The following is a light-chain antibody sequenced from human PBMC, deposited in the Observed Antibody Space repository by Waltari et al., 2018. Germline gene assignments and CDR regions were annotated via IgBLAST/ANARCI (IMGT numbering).Light chain of an antibody. V-gene: IGKV1-33*01. J-gene: IGKJ3*01. CDR3: QQYDILPLT. CDR1: HDISNC. CDR2: DAS. Sequence: DIQMTQSPSSLSAYVGDRVTSTCQARHDISNCLNWYQQKPGKAPKCLIYDASNLEAGVPSRFSGSGSGTHFTLTISSLQPEDIATYYCQQYDILPLTFGPGTKVDIK.